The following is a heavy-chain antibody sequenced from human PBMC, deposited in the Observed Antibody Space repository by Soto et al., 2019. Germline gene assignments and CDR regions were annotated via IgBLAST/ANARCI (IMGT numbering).Heavy chain of an antibody. J-gene: IGHJ1*01. V-gene: IGHV3-23*01. CDR1: GFTFSSYA. CDR3: AKDWDSSGWYAAEYFQH. Sequence: EVQLLESGGGLVQPGGSLRLSCAASGFTFSSYAMCWVRQAPGKGLEWVSAISGSGGSTYYADSVKGRFTIPRDNSKNTLYMQMNSLRAEDTAVYYCAKDWDSSGWYAAEYFQHWGQGTLVTVSS. D-gene: IGHD6-19*01. CDR2: ISGSGGST.